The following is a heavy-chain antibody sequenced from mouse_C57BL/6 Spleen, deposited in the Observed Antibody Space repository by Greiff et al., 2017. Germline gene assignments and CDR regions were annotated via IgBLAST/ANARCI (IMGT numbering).Heavy chain of an antibody. CDR1: GYSITSGYD. D-gene: IGHD2-5*01. Sequence: EVKLVESGPGMVKPSQSLSLTCTVTGYSITSGYDWHWIRHFPGNKLEWMGYISYSGSTNYNPSLKSRISITHDTSKNHFFLKLNSVTTEDTATYYCARVGYSNYFDYWGQGTTLTVSS. CDR2: ISYSGST. J-gene: IGHJ2*01. V-gene: IGHV3-1*01. CDR3: ARVGYSNYFDY.